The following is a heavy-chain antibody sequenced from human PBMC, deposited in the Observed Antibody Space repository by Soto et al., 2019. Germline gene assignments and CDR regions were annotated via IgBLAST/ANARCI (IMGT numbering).Heavy chain of an antibody. J-gene: IGHJ4*02. CDR1: GGSFNGDY. V-gene: IGHV4-34*01. D-gene: IGHD5-18*01. CDR2: IKHSGST. Sequence: SETLSLTCAVYGGSFNGDYWTWIRQPPGKGLEWIGEIKHSGSTNYNPSLKSRVTISVDTSKNQFSLNLTSVTAADTAAYYCARGTFRGYSYGYYFDYWGQGALVT. CDR3: ARGTFRGYSYGYYFDY.